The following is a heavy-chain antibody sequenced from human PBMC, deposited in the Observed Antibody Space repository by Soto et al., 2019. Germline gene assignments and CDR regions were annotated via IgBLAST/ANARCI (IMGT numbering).Heavy chain of an antibody. D-gene: IGHD2-15*01. J-gene: IGHJ5*02. Sequence: GGSLRLSCAASGFTFSDYYMSWIRQAPGKGLEWVSYISSSGSTIYYADSVKGRFTISRDNAKNSLYLQMNSLRAEDTAVYYCARDGCSGGSCWRGFDPWGQGTLVTVSS. CDR1: GFTFSDYY. CDR3: ARDGCSGGSCWRGFDP. V-gene: IGHV3-11*01. CDR2: ISSSGSTI.